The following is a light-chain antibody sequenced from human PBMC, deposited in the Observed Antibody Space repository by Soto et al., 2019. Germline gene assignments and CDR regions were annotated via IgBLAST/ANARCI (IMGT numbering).Light chain of an antibody. V-gene: IGLV4-60*03. CDR3: ETCDSNAQGV. CDR2: LEGSGSY. Sequence: QSVLTQSSSASASLGSSVKLTCTLSSGHSSYIIAWHQQQPGKAPRYLMKLEGSGSYNKGSGVPDRFSGSSSGADRYLTIYNLQSEDEAYYYCETCDSNAQGVVVGGTKLAVL. J-gene: IGLJ3*02. CDR1: SGHSSYI.